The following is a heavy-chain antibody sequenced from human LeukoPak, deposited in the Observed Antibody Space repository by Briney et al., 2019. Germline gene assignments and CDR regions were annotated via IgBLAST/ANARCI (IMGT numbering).Heavy chain of an antibody. D-gene: IGHD6-13*01. Sequence: SETLSLTCTVSGGSISSYYWSWIRQPPGKGLEWIGYIYYSGSTNYNPSLKSRVTISVDTSKNQFSLKLSSVTAADTAVYYCARSKNRILAAHPWGQGTLVTLSS. J-gene: IGHJ5*02. CDR2: IYYSGST. V-gene: IGHV4-59*01. CDR1: GGSISSYY. CDR3: ARSKNRILAAHP.